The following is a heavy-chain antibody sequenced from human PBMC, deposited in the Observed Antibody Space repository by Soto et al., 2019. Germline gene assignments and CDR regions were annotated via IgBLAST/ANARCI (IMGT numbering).Heavy chain of an antibody. Sequence: QVQLVESGGGVVQPGRSLRLSCAASGFTFSSYGMHWVRRAPGKGLEWVAVIWYDGSNKYYADSVKGRFTISRDNSKNTLYLQMNSLRAEDTAVYYCASGSSLNGMDVWGQGTTVTVSS. CDR1: GFTFSSYG. V-gene: IGHV3-33*01. D-gene: IGHD6-13*01. CDR3: ASGSSLNGMDV. J-gene: IGHJ6*02. CDR2: IWYDGSNK.